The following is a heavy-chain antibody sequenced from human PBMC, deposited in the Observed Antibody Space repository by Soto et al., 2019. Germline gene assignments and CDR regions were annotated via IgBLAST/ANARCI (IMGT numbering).Heavy chain of an antibody. CDR1: GGSFSGYY. J-gene: IGHJ3*02. D-gene: IGHD2-8*01. V-gene: IGHV4-34*01. CDR3: ARGAPYWTKGGCSDAKPRFDS. CDR2: INHSGST. Sequence: SATLSLTCAVYGGSFSGYYWSWIRQPPGKGLEWIGEINHSGSTNYNPSLKSRVTISVDTSKNQFSLKLSSVTAADTAVYYCARGAPYWTKGGCSDAKPRFDSWGQGTLVTVAS.